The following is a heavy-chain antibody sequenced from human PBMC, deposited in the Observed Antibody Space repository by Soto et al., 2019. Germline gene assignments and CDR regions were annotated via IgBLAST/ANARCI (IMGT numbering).Heavy chain of an antibody. J-gene: IGHJ4*02. CDR1: GGSINSDGHS. D-gene: IGHD3-16*01. CDR2: IYHSGTT. CDR3: ARALRDGPLDY. Sequence: QVQLQESGSGLVKPSQTLSLTCAVSGGSINSDGHSWSWIRQPPGKGLEWIAYIYHSGTTYYNPTLKSRVTISVDTSKNQFSLKLISVTAADTAVYYCARALRDGPLDYWGQGTLVTVSS. V-gene: IGHV4-30-2*01.